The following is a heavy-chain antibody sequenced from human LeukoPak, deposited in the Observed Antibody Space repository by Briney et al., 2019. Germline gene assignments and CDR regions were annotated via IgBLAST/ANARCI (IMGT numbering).Heavy chain of an antibody. D-gene: IGHD6-19*01. CDR2: LNPKTGTT. J-gene: IGHJ4*02. CDR1: GFTLTSYY. CDR3: VRDQRRIEVAGYYSDY. V-gene: IGHV1-46*01. Sequence: GASVKISCKASGFTLTSYYFFWVRLAPAQGLEWMGILNPKTGTTGYAQKFQGRVSMTRDTSTSTVYMELSSLRSEDSAIYYCVRDQRRIEVAGYYSDYWGQGTLVTVSA.